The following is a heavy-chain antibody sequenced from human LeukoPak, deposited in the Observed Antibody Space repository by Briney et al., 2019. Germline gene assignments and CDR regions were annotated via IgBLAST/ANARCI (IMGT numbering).Heavy chain of an antibody. Sequence: PGGSLRLSCAASGFTFSSYGMPWVRQAPGKGLEWVAVISYDGSNKYYADSVKGRFTISRDNSKNTLYLQMNSLRAEDTAVYYCAKRSFITMIVVVITSAYWFDPWGQGTLVTVSS. CDR1: GFTFSSYG. CDR2: ISYDGSNK. V-gene: IGHV3-30*18. D-gene: IGHD3-22*01. J-gene: IGHJ5*02. CDR3: AKRSFITMIVVVITSAYWFDP.